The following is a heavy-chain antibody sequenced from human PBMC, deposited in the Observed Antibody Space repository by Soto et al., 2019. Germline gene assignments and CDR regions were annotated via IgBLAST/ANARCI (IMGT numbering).Heavy chain of an antibody. V-gene: IGHV3-23*01. J-gene: IGHJ4*02. D-gene: IGHD6-19*01. CDR1: GFTFDNYA. CDR2: ISGSGGST. Sequence: EVPLLESGGDLVQPGGSLRLSCAASGFTFDNYAMSRVLQAPGKGLEWVSTISGSGGSTYYAASVKGRFTISREYAKNSLYLQMNRLRAEDTAVYFFARQGGYNSGFFDYWSQGTLVTVSS. CDR3: ARQGGYNSGFFDY.